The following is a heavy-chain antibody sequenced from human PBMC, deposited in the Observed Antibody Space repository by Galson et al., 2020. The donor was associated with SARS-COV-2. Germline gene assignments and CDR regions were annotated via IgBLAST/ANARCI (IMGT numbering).Heavy chain of an antibody. V-gene: IGHV4-59*01. CDR2: LYYGGKT. Sequence: ASETLSLTCTVSGGSINIYYWSWIRQPPGKGLEWIGYLYYGGKTNYNPSLKNRVTISVDTSKNQFSLTLSSVTAADTAMYYCARLPVVRGVDYWGQGIPVTVSS. J-gene: IGHJ4*02. CDR1: GGSINIYY. D-gene: IGHD3-10*01. CDR3: ARLPVVRGVDY.